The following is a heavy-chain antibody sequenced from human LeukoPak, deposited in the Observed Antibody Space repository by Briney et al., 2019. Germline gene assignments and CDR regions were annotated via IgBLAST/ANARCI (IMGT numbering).Heavy chain of an antibody. CDR3: ARDRPGGGALDAFDI. V-gene: IGHV3-7*01. J-gene: IGHJ3*02. CDR1: GFTFSSYW. CDR2: IKQDGSEK. Sequence: PGGSLRLSCAASGFTFSSYWMSWVRQAPGKGLEWVANIKQDGSEKYYVDSVKGRFTISRDNAKNSLYLQMNSLRAEDTAVYYCARDRPGGGALDAFDIWGQGTMVTVSS.